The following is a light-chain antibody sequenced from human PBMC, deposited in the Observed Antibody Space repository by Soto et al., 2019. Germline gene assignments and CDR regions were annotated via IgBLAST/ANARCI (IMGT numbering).Light chain of an antibody. CDR2: EVS. CDR3: CSYAGSSTRV. V-gene: IGLV2-23*02. J-gene: IGLJ1*01. CDR1: SSYVGSYNL. Sequence: VLTQPAPVAGSSGQSITLSRPGTSSYVGSYNLVSWYQQHPGKAPKLMIYEVSKRPSGVSNRFSGSKSGNTASLTISGLQAGDEADYYCCSYAGSSTRVFGTGTKVTVL.